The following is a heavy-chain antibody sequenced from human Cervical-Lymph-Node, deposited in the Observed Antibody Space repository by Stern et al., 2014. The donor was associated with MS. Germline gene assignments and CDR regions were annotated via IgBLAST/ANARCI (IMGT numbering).Heavy chain of an antibody. CDR1: GFIITSYD. CDR3: ARGDGCGDDCYYYYGFDV. J-gene: IGHJ6*02. CDR2: ICNTSGTI. V-gene: IGHV3-48*01. D-gene: IGHD2-21*02. Sequence: VQLVQSGGGLIQPGGSLRLSCAVSGFIITSYDLNWVRPAPGKGLEWVSYICNTSGTICDADSVKGRFAISRDNAGNSVYLEMNSLRAEDTAVYYCARGDGCGDDCYYYYGFDVWGQGTTVTVSS.